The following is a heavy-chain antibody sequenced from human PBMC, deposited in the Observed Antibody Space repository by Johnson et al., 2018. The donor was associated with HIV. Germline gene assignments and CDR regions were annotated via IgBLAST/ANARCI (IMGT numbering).Heavy chain of an antibody. CDR2: ISWHRGSI. D-gene: IGHD1-26*01. CDR3: ARGWGIVGAKSAFDI. CDR1: GFTFSSYA. J-gene: IGHJ3*02. Sequence: VQLVESGGDLVKPGGSLRLSCAASGFTFSSYAMSWVRQAPGKGLEWVSGISWHRGSIGYADSVKGRFTISRDNSKNTLYLQMNSRRAGDTAVYYCARGWGIVGAKSAFDIWGQGTMVTVSS. V-gene: IGHV3-23*04.